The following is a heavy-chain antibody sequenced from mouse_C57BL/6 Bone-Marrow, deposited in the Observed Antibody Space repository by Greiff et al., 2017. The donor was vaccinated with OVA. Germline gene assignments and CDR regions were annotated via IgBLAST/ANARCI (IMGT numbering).Heavy chain of an antibody. D-gene: IGHD1-1*01. J-gene: IGHJ2*01. CDR2: IDPEDGDT. CDR3: TTYYYGSSLDY. V-gene: IGHV14-1*01. Sequence: VQLQQSGAELVRPGASVKLSCTASGFNIKDYYMHWVKQRPEQGLEWIGRIDPEDGDTEYAPKFKGKATMTADTSSNTAYLQLSSLTSEDTAVYYCTTYYYGSSLDYWGQGTTLTVSS. CDR1: GFNIKDYY.